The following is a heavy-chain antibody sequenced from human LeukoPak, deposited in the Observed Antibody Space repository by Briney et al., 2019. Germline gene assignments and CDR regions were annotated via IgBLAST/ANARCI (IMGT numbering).Heavy chain of an antibody. V-gene: IGHV3-48*03. CDR3: ARGGNTGYNYNAFDI. J-gene: IGHJ3*02. CDR1: GFTFSTYE. Sequence: GGSLRLSCAASGFTFSTYEMNWVRQAPGKGLEWVLYITSGSSTTLYADSVRGRFTVFRDNSKNSLYLQMNSLRAEDTAIYYCARGGNTGYNYNAFDIWGQGTMVTVSS. CDR2: ITSGSSTT. D-gene: IGHD3-9*01.